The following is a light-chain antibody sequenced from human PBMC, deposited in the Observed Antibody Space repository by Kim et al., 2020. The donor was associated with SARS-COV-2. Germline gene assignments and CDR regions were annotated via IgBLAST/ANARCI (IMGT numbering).Light chain of an antibody. V-gene: IGLV6-57*03. CDR2: EDN. CDR1: SGSIASNY. CDR3: QSYDSSNQRV. J-gene: IGLJ3*02. Sequence: TVTTSCTRSSGSIASNYVQWYQQRPGSAPPTVIYEDNQRPSGVPDRFSGSFDSSSNSASLTISGLKTEDEADYYCQSYDSSNQRVFGGGTQLSVL.